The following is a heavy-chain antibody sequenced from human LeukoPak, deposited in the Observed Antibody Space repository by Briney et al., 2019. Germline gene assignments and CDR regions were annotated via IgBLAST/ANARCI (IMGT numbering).Heavy chain of an antibody. D-gene: IGHD5-12*01. J-gene: IGHJ4*02. CDR3: ATEVASGYEH. Sequence: GASVKVSCKVSGYTLTELSMHWVRQAPGKGLEWMGGLDPEDGETIYAQKFQGRLTMTEDTSTDTTYMELSSLRSEDTAMYYCATEVASGYEHWGQGTLVTVSS. V-gene: IGHV1-24*01. CDR2: LDPEDGET. CDR1: GYTLTELS.